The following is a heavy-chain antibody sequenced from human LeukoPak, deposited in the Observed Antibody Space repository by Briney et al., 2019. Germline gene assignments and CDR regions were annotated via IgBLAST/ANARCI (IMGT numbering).Heavy chain of an antibody. Sequence: SEPLSLTRGVSGGSVTSTNWWTWVRQPPGKGLEWIGEVHLDGRTNYNPSLKSRLTISVDLSENHISLKLTSVTAADTAVYYCAREGGFFRPLDYSGQGTLVTVSS. CDR2: VHLDGRT. J-gene: IGHJ4*02. CDR3: AREGGFFRPLDY. V-gene: IGHV4-4*02. D-gene: IGHD3-3*01. CDR1: GGSVTSTNW.